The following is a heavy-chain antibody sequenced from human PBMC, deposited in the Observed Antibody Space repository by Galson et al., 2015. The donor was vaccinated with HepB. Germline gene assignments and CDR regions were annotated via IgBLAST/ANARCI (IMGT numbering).Heavy chain of an antibody. D-gene: IGHD1-1*01. V-gene: IGHV1-2*04. CDR3: ARDGQLGTYDYYYGMDV. J-gene: IGHJ6*02. CDR1: GYTFTGYY. CDR2: INPNSGGT. Sequence: SVKVSCKASGYTFTGYYMHWVRQAPGQGLEWMGWINPNSGGTNYAQKFQGWVTMTRDTSISTAYMELSRLRSDDTAVYYCARDGQLGTYDYYYGMDVWGQGTTVTVSS.